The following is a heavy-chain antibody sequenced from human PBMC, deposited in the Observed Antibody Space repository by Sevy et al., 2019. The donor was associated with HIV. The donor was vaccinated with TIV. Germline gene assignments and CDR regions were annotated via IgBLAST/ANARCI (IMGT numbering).Heavy chain of an antibody. CDR2: IKQDGSEK. J-gene: IGHJ4*02. CDR1: GFTFSSYW. V-gene: IGHV3-7*01. D-gene: IGHD3-10*01. CDR3: ARDRVYYYGSGSYTYYFDY. Sequence: GGSLRLSCAASGFTFSSYWMSWVRQAPGKGLEWVANIKQDGSEKYCVDSVKGRFTISRDNAKNSLYLQMNSLRAEDTAVYYCARDRVYYYGSGSYTYYFDYWGQGTLVTVSS.